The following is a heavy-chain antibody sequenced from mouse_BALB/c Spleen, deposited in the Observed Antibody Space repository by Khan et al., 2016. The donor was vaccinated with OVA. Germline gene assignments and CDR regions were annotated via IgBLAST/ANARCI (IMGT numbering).Heavy chain of an antibody. CDR3: ARTITTDKGSYYGIAY. J-gene: IGHJ4*01. V-gene: IGHV5-6*01. CDR2: ISSGGHYT. D-gene: IGHD1-1*01. Sequence: EVELVESGGDLVKPGGSLKLSCAASGFTFSSYGMSWVRQTPDKRLEWVATISSGGHYTYFPDSVRGRSTISGDNANNTLYLQMSSLKSEETAMYSCARTITTDKGSYYGIAYWGQGTSVTVSA. CDR1: GFTFSSYG.